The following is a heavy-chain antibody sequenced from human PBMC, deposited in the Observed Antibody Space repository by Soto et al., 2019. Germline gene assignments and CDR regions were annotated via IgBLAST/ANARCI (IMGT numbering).Heavy chain of an antibody. CDR1: GFTFSTYS. CDR3: ARGMVLEGLFIDCYFEL. Sequence: EVQLVESGGGLVQPGGSLRLSCVASGFTFSTYSMSWVRQAPGRGLEWISYISGSGSTIYDADSVKGRFTISRDNAKNSLYLQMNSLRDENTAAYYCARGMVLEGLFIDCYFELWGRGTLVTVSS. V-gene: IGHV3-48*02. D-gene: IGHD3-3*01. CDR2: ISGSGSTI. J-gene: IGHJ2*01.